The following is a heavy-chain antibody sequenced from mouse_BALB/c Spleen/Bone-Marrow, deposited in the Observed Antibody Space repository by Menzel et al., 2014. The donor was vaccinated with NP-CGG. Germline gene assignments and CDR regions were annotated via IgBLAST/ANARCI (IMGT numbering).Heavy chain of an antibody. V-gene: IGHV1-9*01. CDR3: ARRRYDGAY. CDR2: ILPGSGST. D-gene: IGHD2-14*01. Sequence: VQLQQSGAELMKPGASVKISCKATGYTFSSYWIEWVKQRPGHGLEWIGEILPGSGSTNYNEKFKGKATFTADTSSNTAYMQLSSLTSEDSAVYYCARRRYDGAYWGQGTLVTVSA. CDR1: GYTFSSYW. J-gene: IGHJ3*01.